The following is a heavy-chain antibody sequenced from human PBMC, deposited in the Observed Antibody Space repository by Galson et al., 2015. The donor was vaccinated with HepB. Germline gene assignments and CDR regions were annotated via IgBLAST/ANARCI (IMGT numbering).Heavy chain of an antibody. CDR3: ARRLGGMTFDI. CDR2: VFYTGST. V-gene: IGHV4-39*07. CDR1: GASVSRNNSF. Sequence: TLSLTCSVSGASVSRNNSFWSWIRQPPGKGLEWIGTVFYTGSTYYNPSHKSRVTISLDTSKAQFSLNLTSVTAADTALYYCARRLGGMTFDIWAQGTMVTVSS. J-gene: IGHJ3*02. D-gene: IGHD1-26*01.